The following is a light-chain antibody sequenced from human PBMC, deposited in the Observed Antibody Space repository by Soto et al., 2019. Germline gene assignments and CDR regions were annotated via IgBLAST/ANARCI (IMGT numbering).Light chain of an antibody. CDR2: GNN. CDR1: SSNIGAGYD. CDR3: QSYDTSLSEV. J-gene: IGLJ3*02. V-gene: IGLV1-40*01. Sequence: QSVLTQPPSVSGAPGQRVTISCTGNSSNIGAGYDVHWYQQLPGTAPKLLIYGNNNRPSGVPDRFFGSKSGTSASLAITGLQAEDEAGYYCQSYDTSLSEVFGGGTRSPS.